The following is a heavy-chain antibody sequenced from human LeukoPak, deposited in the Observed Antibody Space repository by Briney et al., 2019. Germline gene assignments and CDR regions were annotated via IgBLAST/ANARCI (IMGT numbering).Heavy chain of an antibody. CDR2: IYHSGST. D-gene: IGHD5-24*01. V-gene: IGHV4-38-2*02. J-gene: IGHJ5*02. CDR3: ARDGAEMATIAISGWFDP. CDR1: GYSISSGYY. Sequence: SETLSLTCTVSGYSISSGYYWGWIRQPPGKGLEWLGSIYHSGSTYYNPSLKSRVTISVDTSKNQLPLKLSSVTAADTAVYYCARDGAEMATIAISGWFDPWGQGTLVTVSS.